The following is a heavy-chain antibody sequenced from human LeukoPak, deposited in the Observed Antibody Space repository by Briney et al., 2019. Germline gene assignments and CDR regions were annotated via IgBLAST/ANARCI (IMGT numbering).Heavy chain of an antibody. J-gene: IGHJ4*02. CDR2: ISGSGGST. CDR3: AKGGMVRGVQDY. D-gene: IGHD3-10*01. CDR1: GFTFSSYA. V-gene: IGHV3-23*01. Sequence: GGSLRLSCAASGFTFSSYAMSWVRQAPGEGLEWVSAISGSGGSTYYADSVKGRFTISRDNSKNTLYLQMNSLRAEDTAVYYCAKGGMVRGVQDYWGQGTLVTVSS.